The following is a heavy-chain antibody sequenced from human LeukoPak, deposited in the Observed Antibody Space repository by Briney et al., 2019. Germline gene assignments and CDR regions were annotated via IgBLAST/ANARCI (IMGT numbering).Heavy chain of an antibody. CDR3: ARVSIQLNYYYYMDV. J-gene: IGHJ6*03. CDR2: IIPIFGTA. V-gene: IGHV1-69*13. Sequence: ASVTVSCKASGGTFSSYAISWVRQAPGQGLEWMGGIIPIFGTANYAQKFQGRVTITADESTSTAYMELSSLRSEDTAVYYCARVSIQLNYYYYMDVWGKGTTVTISS. CDR1: GGTFSSYA. D-gene: IGHD5-18*01.